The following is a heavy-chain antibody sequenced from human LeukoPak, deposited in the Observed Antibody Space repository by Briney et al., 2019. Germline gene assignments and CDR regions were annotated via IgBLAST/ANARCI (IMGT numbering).Heavy chain of an antibody. Sequence: ASVTVSCKASGYTFTSYDISWVRQATGQGLEWMGWMNPNSGDTVYAQKFQGRVTMTRNTSINTAYMEPSSLRSEDTAVYFCARGHYFDTFDIWGQGTRVSVSS. D-gene: IGHD3-10*01. V-gene: IGHV1-8*01. J-gene: IGHJ3*02. CDR3: ARGHYFDTFDI. CDR2: MNPNSGDT. CDR1: GYTFTSYD.